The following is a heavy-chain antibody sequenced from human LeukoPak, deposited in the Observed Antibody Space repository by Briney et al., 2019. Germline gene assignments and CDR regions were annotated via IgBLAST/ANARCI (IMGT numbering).Heavy chain of an antibody. CDR3: ARVSGSRVVPAAIPRSHFDY. CDR1: GGSISSGGYS. V-gene: IGHV4-30-2*01. D-gene: IGHD2-2*02. Sequence: KPSQTLSLTCAVSGGSISSGGYSWSWIRQPPGKGLEWIGYIYHSGSTYYNPSLKSRVTISVDGSKNQFSLKLSSVTAEDTAVYYCARVSGSRVVPAAIPRSHFDYWGQGTLVTVSS. CDR2: IYHSGST. J-gene: IGHJ4*02.